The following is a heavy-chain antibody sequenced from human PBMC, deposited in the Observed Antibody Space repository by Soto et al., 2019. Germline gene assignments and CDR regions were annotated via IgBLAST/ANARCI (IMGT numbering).Heavy chain of an antibody. J-gene: IGHJ4*02. Sequence: GGSLRLSCAASGFSFRSYEMNWVRQAPGKGLEWISYISSSDNTIYYAGSVKGRFTISRDNAKNSLFLQMNSLRADDTAVYYCARSGAVAGNDYWGQGTLVTVS. D-gene: IGHD6-19*01. CDR2: ISSSDNTI. CDR3: ARSGAVAGNDY. V-gene: IGHV3-48*03. CDR1: GFSFRSYE.